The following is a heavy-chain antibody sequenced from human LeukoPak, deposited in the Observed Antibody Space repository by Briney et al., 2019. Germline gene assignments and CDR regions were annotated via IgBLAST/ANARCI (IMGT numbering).Heavy chain of an antibody. Sequence: SETLSLTCAVYGGSFSGYYWSWIRQPPGKGLEWIGEINHSGSTNYNPSLKSRVTISVDTSKNQFSLKLSSVTAADTAVYYCARHALEYSSSSRRNWFDPWGQGTLVTFSS. D-gene: IGHD6-6*01. CDR1: GGSFSGYY. J-gene: IGHJ5*02. CDR2: INHSGST. V-gene: IGHV4-34*01. CDR3: ARHALEYSSSSRRNWFDP.